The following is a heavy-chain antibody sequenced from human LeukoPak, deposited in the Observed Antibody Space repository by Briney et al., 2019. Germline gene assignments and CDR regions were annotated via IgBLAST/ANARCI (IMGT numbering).Heavy chain of an antibody. D-gene: IGHD6-13*01. Sequence: GESLKISCQGSGYSFTRYWIGLVRPMPGKGLELMGIIYPGGSDTKYSTSFQGQVTISADQSITTAYLQSSSLKASDTTMYYCARQGYSSSRDYWGHGTLVTVSS. CDR2: IYPGGSDT. CDR1: GYSFTRYW. CDR3: ARQGYSSSRDY. V-gene: IGHV5-51*01. J-gene: IGHJ4*01.